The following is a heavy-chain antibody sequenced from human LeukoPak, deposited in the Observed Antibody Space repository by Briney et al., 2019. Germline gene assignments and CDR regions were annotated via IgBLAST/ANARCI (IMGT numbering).Heavy chain of an antibody. Sequence: GSLRLSCAASGFTFSSYAMHWVRQAPGKGLEWVAVISYDGSNKYYADSVKGRFTISRDNSKNTLYLQMNSLRAEDTAVYYCARDPFERYYYYYGMDVWGQGTTVTVSS. CDR1: GFTFSSYA. J-gene: IGHJ6*02. V-gene: IGHV3-30*04. CDR2: ISYDGSNK. CDR3: ARDPFERYYYYYGMDV.